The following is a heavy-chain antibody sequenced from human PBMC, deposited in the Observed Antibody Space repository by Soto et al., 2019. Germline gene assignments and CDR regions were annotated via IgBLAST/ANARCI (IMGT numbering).Heavy chain of an antibody. D-gene: IGHD2-2*01. CDR3: ARDEDIVVVPAAPQFDY. CDR1: GFTLSSYG. J-gene: IGHJ4*02. CDR2: IWYDGSNK. Sequence: PGGSLRLSCAASGFTLSSYGMHWVRQAPGKGLEWVAVIWYDGSNKYYADSVKGRFTISRDNSKNTLYLQMNSLRAEDTAVYYCARDEDIVVVPAAPQFDYWGQGTLVTVSS. V-gene: IGHV3-33*01.